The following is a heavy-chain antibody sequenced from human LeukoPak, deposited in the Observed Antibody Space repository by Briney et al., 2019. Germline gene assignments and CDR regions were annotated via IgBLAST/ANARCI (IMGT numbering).Heavy chain of an antibody. V-gene: IGHV3-49*03. Sequence: GSLRLSCTASGFPFVDYAMSWFRQAPGKGLEWVGFIRSKAYGGTTEYAAPVKGRFTISIDDSKSIAYLQMNSLKTEDTAVYYCTRRRAARPDYWGQGTLVTVSS. D-gene: IGHD6-6*01. CDR1: GFPFVDYA. CDR2: IRSKAYGGTT. J-gene: IGHJ4*02. CDR3: TRRRAARPDY.